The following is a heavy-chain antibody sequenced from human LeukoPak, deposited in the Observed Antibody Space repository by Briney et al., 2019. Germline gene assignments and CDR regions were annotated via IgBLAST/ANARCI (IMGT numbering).Heavy chain of an antibody. CDR3: ARGFRFGGVIADY. V-gene: IGHV4-34*01. CDR1: GGSFSGYY. J-gene: IGHJ4*02. CDR2: INHSGST. Sequence: SETLSLTCAVYGGSFSGYYWSWIRQPPGKGLEWIGEINHSGSTNYNPSLKSRVTISVDTSKNQFSLKLSSVTAAGTAVYYCARGFRFGGVIADYWGQGTLVTVSS. D-gene: IGHD3-16*02.